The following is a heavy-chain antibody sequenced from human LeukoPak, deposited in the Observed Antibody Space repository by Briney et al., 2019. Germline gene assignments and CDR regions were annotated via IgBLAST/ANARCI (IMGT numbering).Heavy chain of an antibody. CDR1: TFTFSQYW. CDR2: IRHDGSEI. Sequence: GGSLRLSCAASTFTFSQYWMSWVRQAPGKGLEWVANIRHDGSEIYYVDSVKGRFIISRDNAKNSMYLQMDSLRAEDTAVYFCARTCCGYQARYCYGLDVWGQGTTVTVSS. CDR3: ARTCCGYQARYCYGLDV. D-gene: IGHD3-22*01. V-gene: IGHV3-7*05. J-gene: IGHJ6*02.